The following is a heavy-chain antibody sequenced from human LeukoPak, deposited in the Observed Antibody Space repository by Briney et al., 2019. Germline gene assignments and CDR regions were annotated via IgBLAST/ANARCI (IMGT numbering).Heavy chain of an antibody. CDR1: GGTFSSYA. CDR3: AREAALRYFDWLLGYYFDY. V-gene: IGHV1-69*13. J-gene: IGHJ4*02. CDR2: IIPIFGTA. Sequence: ASVKVSCKASGGTFSSYAISWVRQAPGQGLEWMGGIIPIFGTANYAQKFQGRVTITADESTSTAYMELSSLRSEDTAVYYCAREAALRYFDWLLGYYFDYWGQGTLVTVSS. D-gene: IGHD3-9*01.